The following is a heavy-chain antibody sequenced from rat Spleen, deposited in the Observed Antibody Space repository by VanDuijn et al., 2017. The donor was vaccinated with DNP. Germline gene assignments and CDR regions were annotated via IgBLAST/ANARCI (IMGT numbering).Heavy chain of an antibody. CDR2: ITSSGGST. V-gene: IGHV5-31*01. CDR1: GFTFNNYW. Sequence: CVASGFTFNNYWMTWIRQVPGKGLEWVASITSSGGSTYYPDSVKGRFTISRDNAKNTLYLQMNSLRSEDTATYYCARGGLYYFDYWGQGVMVTVSS. J-gene: IGHJ2*01. CDR3: ARGGLYYFDY. D-gene: IGHD4-1*01.